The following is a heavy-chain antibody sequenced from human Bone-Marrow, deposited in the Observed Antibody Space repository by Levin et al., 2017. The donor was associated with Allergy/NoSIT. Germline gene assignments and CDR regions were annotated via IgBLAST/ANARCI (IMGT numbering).Heavy chain of an antibody. CDR3: AKGPYIAVAGSFDY. V-gene: IGHV3-30*18. J-gene: IGHJ4*02. CDR1: GFTFSSYG. D-gene: IGHD6-19*01. Sequence: GGSLRLSCAASGFTFSSYGMHWVRQAPGKGLEWVAVISYDGSNKYYADSVKGRFTISRDNSKNTLYLQMNSLRAEDTAVYYCAKGPYIAVAGSFDYWGQGTLVTVSS. CDR2: ISYDGSNK.